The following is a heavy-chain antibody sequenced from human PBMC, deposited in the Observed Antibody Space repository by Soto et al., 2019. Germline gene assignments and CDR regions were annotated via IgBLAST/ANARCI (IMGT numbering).Heavy chain of an antibody. V-gene: IGHV3-21*06. J-gene: IGHJ4*02. Sequence: EVQLVESGGGQVRPGGSLRLSCAVSGFTFRNFAMNWVRQAPGKGLEWVSSIISTGGSIYYAESLKGRFIVSRDNAQNFLYLQMNRLRVEDTAVYYCARAAREMATTPHGYWGQGTLVTVSS. CDR2: IISTGGSI. CDR3: ARAAREMATTPHGY. D-gene: IGHD5-12*01. CDR1: GFTFRNFA.